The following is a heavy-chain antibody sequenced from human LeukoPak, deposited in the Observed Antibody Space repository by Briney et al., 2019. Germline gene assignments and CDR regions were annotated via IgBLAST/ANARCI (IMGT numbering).Heavy chain of an antibody. CDR2: IYYSGST. Sequence: SETLSLTCTVSGGSISSYYWSWIRQPPGKGLEWIGYIYYSGSTNYNPSLKSRVTISVDTSKNQFSLRLSSVTAADTAVYYCARLQGGGSYRKFDYWGQGTLVTVSS. CDR3: ARLQGGGSYRKFDY. D-gene: IGHD3-16*02. J-gene: IGHJ4*02. V-gene: IGHV4-59*01. CDR1: GGSISSYY.